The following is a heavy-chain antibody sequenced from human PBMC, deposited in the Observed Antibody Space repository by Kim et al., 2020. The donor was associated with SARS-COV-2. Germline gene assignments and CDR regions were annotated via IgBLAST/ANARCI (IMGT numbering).Heavy chain of an antibody. CDR2: IYSGGSST. Sequence: GGSLRLSCAASGFTLSSYAMSWVRQAPGKGLEWVSVIYSGGSSTNYADSVKSRFTISRDSSKNTLYLQMNSLTAEDTALYYCARDFCVDTGFPRAFFIWG. J-gene: IGHJ3*02. CDR3: ARDFCVDTGFPRAFFI. D-gene: IGHD2-8*02. V-gene: IGHV3-23*03. CDR1: GFTLSSYA.